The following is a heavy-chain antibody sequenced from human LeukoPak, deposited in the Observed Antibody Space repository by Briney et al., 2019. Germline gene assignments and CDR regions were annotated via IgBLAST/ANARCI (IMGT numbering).Heavy chain of an antibody. V-gene: IGHV3-74*01. CDR2: INSDGSST. J-gene: IGHJ4*02. D-gene: IGHD3-10*01. CDR1: GFTFSNYW. CDR3: TYGSGSSTGWYFDY. Sequence: GGSLRLSCAASGFTFSNYWMHWVRQAPGKGLVWVSRINSDGSSTNYADSVKGRFTISRVNAKNTLYLQMNSLRAEDTAVYFCTYGSGSSTGWYFDYWGQGTLVTVSS.